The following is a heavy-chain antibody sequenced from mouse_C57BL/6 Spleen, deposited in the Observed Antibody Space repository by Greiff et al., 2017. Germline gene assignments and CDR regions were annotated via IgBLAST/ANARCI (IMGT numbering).Heavy chain of an antibody. J-gene: IGHJ1*03. Sequence: VQLKQSGAELVKPGASVKLSCTASGFTIKDYYMHWVKQRTEQGLEWIGRIDPEDGETKYAPKSQGKATITADSSSTTPYLQLSSRTSEDAAVYYCARWGGSYWYFDVWGTGTTVTVSS. CDR1: GFTIKDYY. V-gene: IGHV14-2*01. CDR2: IDPEDGET. CDR3: ARWGGSYWYFDV. D-gene: IGHD1-1*02.